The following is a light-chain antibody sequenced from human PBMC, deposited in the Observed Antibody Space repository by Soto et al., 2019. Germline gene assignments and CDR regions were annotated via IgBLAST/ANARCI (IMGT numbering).Light chain of an antibody. Sequence: QSVLTQRPSASGSPGQSVTISCTGTSSDVGGYNYVSWYQQQPGKAPKLIIYEVTKRPSGVPARFSGSKSGNTASLTVSGLQAEDEADYYCSSYAGSNIFYVFGTGTKVTVL. CDR3: SSYAGSNIFYV. J-gene: IGLJ1*01. CDR1: SSDVGGYNY. V-gene: IGLV2-8*01. CDR2: EVT.